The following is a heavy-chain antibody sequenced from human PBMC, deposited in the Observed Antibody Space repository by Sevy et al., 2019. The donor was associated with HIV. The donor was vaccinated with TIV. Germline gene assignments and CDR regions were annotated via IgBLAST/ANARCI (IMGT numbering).Heavy chain of an antibody. J-gene: IGHJ4*02. V-gene: IGHV1-24*01. Sequence: ASVKVSCKVSGYSLTKLAIHWVRQAPGKGPEWLGTFDPEDGDPEDGETIYAQKFQDRVIMTEDTSTDTAFMELSSLTSEDTAVYYCATTSDYYDSSGYPFDDWGQGTLVTVSS. CDR2: FDPEDGDPEDGET. CDR3: ATTSDYYDSSGYPFDD. CDR1: GYSLTKLA. D-gene: IGHD3-22*01.